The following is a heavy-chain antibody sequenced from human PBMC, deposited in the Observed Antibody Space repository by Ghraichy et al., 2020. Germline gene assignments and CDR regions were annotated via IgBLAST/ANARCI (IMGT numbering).Heavy chain of an antibody. D-gene: IGHD3-22*01. J-gene: IGHJ3*02. Sequence: SETLSLTCTVSGGSISSYYWSWIRQPPGKGLEWIGYIYYSGSTNYNPSLKSRVTISVDTSKNQFSLKLSSVTAADTAVYYCARDRGYYDSSDAFDIWGQGTMVTVSS. CDR3: ARDRGYYDSSDAFDI. V-gene: IGHV4-59*01. CDR2: IYYSGST. CDR1: GGSISSYY.